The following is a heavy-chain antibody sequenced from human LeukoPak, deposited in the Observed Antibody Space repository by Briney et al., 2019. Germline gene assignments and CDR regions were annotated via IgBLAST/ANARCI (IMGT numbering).Heavy chain of an antibody. CDR2: IYPADSDA. D-gene: IGHD2-21*02. CDR1: GFSFTNYW. V-gene: IGHV5-51*01. J-gene: IGHJ4*02. Sequence: GESLKISCKVSGFSFTNYWIGWVRQMPGKGLEWMGIIYPADSDARYSPSFQGQVTISADESSYTAYLQWNSLKASDTATYYCARRSVTASYTYFDYWGQGTLVTVSS. CDR3: ARRSVTASYTYFDY.